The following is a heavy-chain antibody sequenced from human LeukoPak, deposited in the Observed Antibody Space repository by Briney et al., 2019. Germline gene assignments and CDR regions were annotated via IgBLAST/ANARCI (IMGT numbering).Heavy chain of an antibody. CDR1: GGSISSNY. J-gene: IGHJ5*02. V-gene: IGHV4-59*01. CDR3: ARISVTTVSNWFDP. D-gene: IGHD4-11*01. Sequence: SETLSLTCTVSGGSISSNYWSWIRQPPGKGLEWIGYIYYSGSTNYNPSLKSRVTISVDTSKNQFSLKLSSVTAADTAVYYCARISVTTVSNWFDPWGQGTLVTVSS. CDR2: IYYSGST.